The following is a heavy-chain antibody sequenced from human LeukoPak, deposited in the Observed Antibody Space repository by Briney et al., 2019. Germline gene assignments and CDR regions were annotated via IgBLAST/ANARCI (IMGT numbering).Heavy chain of an antibody. CDR1: GGSISSYY. D-gene: IGHD3-10*01. CDR2: IYYSGST. CDR3: ARGAMVRGVIIPNWFDP. Sequence: SETLSLTCTVSGGSISSYYWSWIRQPPGKGLEWIGYIYYSGSTNYNPSLKSRVTISVDTSKNQFSLKLSSVTAADTAVYYCARGAMVRGVIIPNWFDPWGQGTLVTVSS. V-gene: IGHV4-59*01. J-gene: IGHJ5*02.